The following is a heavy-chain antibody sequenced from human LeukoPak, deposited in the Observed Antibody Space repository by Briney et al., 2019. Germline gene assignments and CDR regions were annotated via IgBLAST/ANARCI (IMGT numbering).Heavy chain of an antibody. CDR3: AREREIGSSTYYYYGMDV. J-gene: IGHJ6*02. D-gene: IGHD2-2*01. CDR2: INHSGST. CDR1: GGSFSGYY. V-gene: IGHV4-34*01. Sequence: SETLSLTCAVYGGSFSGYYWSWIRQPPGKGLEWIGEINHSGSTNYNPSLKSRVTISVDTSKNQFSLKLSSVTAADTAVYYCAREREIGSSTYYYYGMDVWGQGTTVTVSS.